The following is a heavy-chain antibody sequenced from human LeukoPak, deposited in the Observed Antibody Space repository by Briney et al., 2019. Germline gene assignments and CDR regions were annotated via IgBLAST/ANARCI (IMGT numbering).Heavy chain of an antibody. CDR1: GSSISSNNW. J-gene: IGHJ5*02. CDR3: ARYSGSQGWFDP. CDR2: IYYSGNT. Sequence: SETLSLTCAVSGSSISSNNWWGWIRQPPGKGLEWIGYIYYSGNTDYNPSLKSRVTMSVDTSKNQFSLKLRSVTAVDTAVYYCARYSGSQGWFDPRGQGTLVTVSS. V-gene: IGHV4-28*01. D-gene: IGHD1-26*01.